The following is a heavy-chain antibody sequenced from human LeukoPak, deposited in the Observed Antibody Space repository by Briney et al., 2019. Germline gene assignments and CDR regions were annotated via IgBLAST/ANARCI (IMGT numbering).Heavy chain of an antibody. D-gene: IGHD5-18*01. Sequence: GSLRLSCAASGFTFSSYSMNWVRQAPGKGLEWVSSISSSSRYIYYADSVKGRFTISRDNAKNSLYLQMNSLGAEDTAVYYCARDTYSYGPHFDYWGQGTLVTVSS. V-gene: IGHV3-21*01. CDR3: ARDTYSYGPHFDY. CDR1: GFTFSSYS. J-gene: IGHJ4*02. CDR2: ISSSSRYI.